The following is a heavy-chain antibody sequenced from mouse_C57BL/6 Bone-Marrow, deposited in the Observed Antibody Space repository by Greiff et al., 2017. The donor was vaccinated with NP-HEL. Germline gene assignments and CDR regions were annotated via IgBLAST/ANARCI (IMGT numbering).Heavy chain of an antibody. CDR1: GFTFSNYW. D-gene: IGHD1-1*01. Sequence: EVKLEESGGGLVQPGGSMKLSCVASGFTFSNYWMNWVRQSPEKGLEWVAQIRLKSDNYATHYAESVKGRFTISRDDSKSSVYLQMNNLRAEDTGIYYCTGPITTVVFDYWGQGTTLTVSS. J-gene: IGHJ2*01. CDR2: IRLKSDNYAT. V-gene: IGHV6-3*01. CDR3: TGPITTVVFDY.